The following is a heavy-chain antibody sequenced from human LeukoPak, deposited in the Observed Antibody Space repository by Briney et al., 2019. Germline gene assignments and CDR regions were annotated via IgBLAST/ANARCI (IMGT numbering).Heavy chain of an antibody. Sequence: PGGSLRLSCAASGFTFSSYGMHWVRQAPGKGLVWVGFIRYDGSNKYYADSVKGRFTISRDNSKNTLYLQMNSLRAEDTAVYYCAKTRYSSSWAYYYYYMDVWAKGPRSPSP. CDR2: IRYDGSNK. CDR3: AKTRYSSSWAYYYYYMDV. J-gene: IGHJ6*03. V-gene: IGHV3-30*02. D-gene: IGHD6-13*01. CDR1: GFTFSSYG.